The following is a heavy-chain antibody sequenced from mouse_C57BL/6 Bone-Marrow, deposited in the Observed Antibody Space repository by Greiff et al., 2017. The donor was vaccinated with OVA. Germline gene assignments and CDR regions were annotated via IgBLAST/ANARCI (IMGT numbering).Heavy chain of an antibody. CDR3: VKLFFAY. V-gene: IGHV10-1*01. CDR2: IRSKSNNDAS. J-gene: IGHJ3*01. Sequence: EVKLVESGGGLVQPKGSVKLSCAASGFSFNTYAMNWVRQAPGKGLEWVARIRSKSNNDASYHAVSVKDRFTISRDDSESMIYLQMDNSNTEDTTVYYGVKLFFAYWGQGTLVTVSA. D-gene: IGHD3-3*01. CDR1: GFSFNTYA.